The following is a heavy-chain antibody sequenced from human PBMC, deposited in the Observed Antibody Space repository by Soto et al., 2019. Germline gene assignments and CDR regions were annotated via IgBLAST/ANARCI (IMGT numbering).Heavy chain of an antibody. D-gene: IGHD6-13*01. CDR2: ISSNNNYM. CDR1: GFTFNIYS. Sequence: GGSLRLSCAASGFTFNIYSMNWVRQAPGKGLEWVSSISSNNNYMFYADSVKGRFTISRDNAKNSLYLQMNSLRAEDTAVYYCARESGSSWYGAFDIWGQGTMVTVSS. V-gene: IGHV3-21*01. CDR3: ARESGSSWYGAFDI. J-gene: IGHJ3*02.